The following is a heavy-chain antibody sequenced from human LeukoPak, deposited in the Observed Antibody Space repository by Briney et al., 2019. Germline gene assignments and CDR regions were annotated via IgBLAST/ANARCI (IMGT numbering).Heavy chain of an antibody. Sequence: SETLSLTCTVSGVSITNYYWAWIRQPAGKGLEWIGRMYISGSTNYNPSLKSRVSISINKTKNQFSLKLRSVTAADTAVYYCARDYLVGAPLDAWGQGTLVTVSS. CDR1: GVSITNYY. CDR3: ARDYLVGAPLDA. CDR2: MYISGST. V-gene: IGHV4-4*07. D-gene: IGHD1-26*01. J-gene: IGHJ5*02.